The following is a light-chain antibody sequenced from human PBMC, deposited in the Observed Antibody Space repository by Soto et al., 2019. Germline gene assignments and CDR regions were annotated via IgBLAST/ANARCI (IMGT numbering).Light chain of an antibody. V-gene: IGKV3-20*01. CDR1: QSVSSSY. Sequence: EIVLTQSPGTLSLSPGERATLSCRASQSVSSSYLAWYQLKPGQAPRLLIYGASSRATGIPDRFSGSGSETDFTLTISRLEPEDFAVYYCQQYGNSRAFGQGTKVEIK. J-gene: IGKJ1*01. CDR2: GAS. CDR3: QQYGNSRA.